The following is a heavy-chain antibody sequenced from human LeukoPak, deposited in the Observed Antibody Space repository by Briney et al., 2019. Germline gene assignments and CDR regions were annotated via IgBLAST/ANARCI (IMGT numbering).Heavy chain of an antibody. CDR3: AREGGGGCSGSYVH. Sequence: ASLKVSCTASGYTSTGYYMHSGRQAPGEGLGWRGWINTNSGGTNYAHKVQGRVTMTRDTSISTVYMEMSRLRSDDTAVYYCAREGGGGCSGSYVHWSQGTMVTVSS. J-gene: IGHJ3*01. D-gene: IGHD3-10*02. CDR1: GYTSTGYY. V-gene: IGHV1-2*07. CDR2: INTNSGGT.